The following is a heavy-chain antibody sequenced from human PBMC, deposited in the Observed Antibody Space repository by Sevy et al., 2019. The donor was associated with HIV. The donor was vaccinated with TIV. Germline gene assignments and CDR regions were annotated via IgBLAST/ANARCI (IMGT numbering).Heavy chain of an antibody. CDR1: GFTFSSYG. CDR2: ISYDGSNK. V-gene: IGHV3-30*18. J-gene: IGHJ6*02. CDR3: AKDGVVVTAILKTPYYYDYGMDV. D-gene: IGHD2-21*02. Sequence: GGSLRLSCAASGFTFSSYGMHWVRQAPGKGLEWVAVISYDGSNKYYADSVKGRFTISRDNSKNTLYLQMNSLRAEDTAVYYCAKDGVVVTAILKTPYYYDYGMDVWGQGTTVTVSS.